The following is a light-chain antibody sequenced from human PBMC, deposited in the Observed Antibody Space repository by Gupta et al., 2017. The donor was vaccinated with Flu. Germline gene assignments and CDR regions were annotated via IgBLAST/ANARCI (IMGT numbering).Light chain of an antibody. CDR1: QRLGHRNGNSL. CDR3: MQGTGWRYA. V-gene: IGKV2-30*02. Sequence: STRSQRLGHRNGNSLSRCFHKRRGQSRRLLIYKVYNGDAGVPDRCGGRGAGTDFTLKSSMVDADDVGVYYCMQGTGWRYAFGQGTKLEI. CDR2: KVY. J-gene: IGKJ2*01.